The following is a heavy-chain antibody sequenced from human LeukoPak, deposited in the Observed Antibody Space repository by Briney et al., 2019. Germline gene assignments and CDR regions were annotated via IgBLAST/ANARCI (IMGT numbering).Heavy chain of an antibody. CDR3: ARAPPWFGDKHYGLDV. V-gene: IGHV3-23*01. Sequence: GGSLRLSCAGEGFTLSTHGMSWVRQAPGKGLEWVSSLSSRDTTTNYADSVKGRFTISRDGSKNTLYLHLNSLRAEDTAVYYCARAPPWFGDKHYGLDVWGQGTTVTVSS. CDR2: LSSRDTTT. D-gene: IGHD3-10*01. J-gene: IGHJ6*02. CDR1: GFTLSTHG.